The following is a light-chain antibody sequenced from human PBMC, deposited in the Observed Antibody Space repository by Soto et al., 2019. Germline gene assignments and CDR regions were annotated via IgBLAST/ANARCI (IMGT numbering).Light chain of an antibody. CDR2: GAS. Sequence: DIQMTQSPSTLSASVGDTVTVTCRASQSVSGWLAWYQQKPGEAPKLLIYGASNRATGIPDRFSGSGSGTDFTLTISRLEPEDFAVYYCQQYGTSPITFGQGTRLEIK. V-gene: IGKV1-5*01. CDR1: QSVSGW. CDR3: QQYGTSPIT. J-gene: IGKJ5*01.